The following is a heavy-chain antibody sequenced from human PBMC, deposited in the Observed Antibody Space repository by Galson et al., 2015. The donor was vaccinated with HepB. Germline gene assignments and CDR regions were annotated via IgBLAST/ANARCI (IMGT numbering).Heavy chain of an antibody. CDR3: AKVMGRYGSNYYTSDY. CDR2: ISYDGRNE. J-gene: IGHJ4*02. D-gene: IGHD1-26*01. CDR1: GFTFSTYG. V-gene: IGHV3-30*18. Sequence: SLRLSCAASGFTFSTYGMHWVRQAPGKGLEWVAVISYDGRNEYYADSVKGRFTISRENSKNTLYLQMDSLRAEDTAVYYCAKVMGRYGSNYYTSDYWGQGTLVTVSS.